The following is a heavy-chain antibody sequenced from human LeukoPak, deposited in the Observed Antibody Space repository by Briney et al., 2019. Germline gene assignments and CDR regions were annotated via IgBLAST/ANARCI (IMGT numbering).Heavy chain of an antibody. Sequence: ASVKVSCKASGYTFTDYYIHWVRQAPGQGLEWMGRINPNSGDTIHAQKFQGRVTMTRDTSISTAYMEVSRLRSDDTALYYCTRLSAHDAFDIWGQGTMVTASS. J-gene: IGHJ3*02. V-gene: IGHV1-2*06. CDR3: TRLSAHDAFDI. CDR2: INPNSGDT. CDR1: GYTFTDYY.